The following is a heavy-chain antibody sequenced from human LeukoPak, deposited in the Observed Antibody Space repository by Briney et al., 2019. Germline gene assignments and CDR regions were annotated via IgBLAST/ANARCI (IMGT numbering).Heavy chain of an antibody. CDR3: ARGGIAAAGTEDY. Sequence: GASVKVSCKASGYTFTSYYMHWVRQAPGQGLEWMGIIKPSGGSTSYAQKFQGRVTMTRHTSTSTVYMELSGLRSEDTAAYYRARGGIAAAGTEDYWRQGTLVTVSS. CDR1: GYTFTSYY. V-gene: IGHV1-46*01. D-gene: IGHD6-13*01. CDR2: IKPSGGST. J-gene: IGHJ4*02.